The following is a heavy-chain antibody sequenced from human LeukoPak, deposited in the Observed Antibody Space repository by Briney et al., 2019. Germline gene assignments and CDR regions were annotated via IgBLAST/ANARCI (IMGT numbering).Heavy chain of an antibody. Sequence: GSLRLSCAASGFTFSSYAMSWVRQAPGKGLEWVSVIYSGGSTYYADSVKGRFTISRDNSKDTVFLQMSSLRAEDTAVYYCAKDRDWASSVGTDFDYWGQGALVTVSS. J-gene: IGHJ4*02. CDR1: GFTFSSYA. V-gene: IGHV3-23*03. D-gene: IGHD3-9*01. CDR3: AKDRDWASSVGTDFDY. CDR2: IYSGGST.